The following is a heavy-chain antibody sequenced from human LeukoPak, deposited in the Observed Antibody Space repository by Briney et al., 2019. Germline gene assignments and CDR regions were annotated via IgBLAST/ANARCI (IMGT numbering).Heavy chain of an antibody. D-gene: IGHD3-9*01. CDR1: GFTFSNAW. Sequence: GGSLRLSCAASGFTFSNAWMSWVRQAPGKGLEWVGRIKSKTDGGTTDYAAPVKGRFTISRDDSKNTLYPQMNSLKTEDTAVYYCTTELSYYDILTGSYYFDYWGQGTLVTVSS. V-gene: IGHV3-15*01. CDR3: TTELSYYDILTGSYYFDY. J-gene: IGHJ4*02. CDR2: IKSKTDGGTT.